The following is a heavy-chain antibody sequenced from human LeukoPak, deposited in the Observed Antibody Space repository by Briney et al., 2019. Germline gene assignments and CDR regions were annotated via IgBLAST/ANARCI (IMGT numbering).Heavy chain of an antibody. J-gene: IGHJ4*02. Sequence: ASVKVSCKASGYTFTGYYMHWVRQAPGQGLEWMGRINPNSGGTNYAQKFQGRVTMTRDTSISTAYMELSRLRSDETAVYYCARDLDYYGSGSYGDWGQGTLVTVSS. CDR1: GYTFTGYY. D-gene: IGHD3-10*01. CDR2: INPNSGGT. CDR3: ARDLDYYGSGSYGD. V-gene: IGHV1-2*06.